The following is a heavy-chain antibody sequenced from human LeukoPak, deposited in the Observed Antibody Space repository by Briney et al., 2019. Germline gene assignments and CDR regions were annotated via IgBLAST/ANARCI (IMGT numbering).Heavy chain of an antibody. V-gene: IGHV3-7*04. CDR3: VRHGNWAFDF. Sequence: PGGSLRLSCAASGFAFSSSWMSWVRQAPGKGLEWVATINEVGSDKQYMDSVKGRLSISRDNPKNSLYLQMNSPRAEDTAVYFCVRHGNWAFDFWGQGTMVTVSS. CDR1: GFAFSSSW. D-gene: IGHD1-1*01. CDR2: INEVGSDK. J-gene: IGHJ3*01.